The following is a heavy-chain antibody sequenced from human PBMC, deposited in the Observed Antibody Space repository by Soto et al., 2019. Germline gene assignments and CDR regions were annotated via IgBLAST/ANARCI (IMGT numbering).Heavy chain of an antibody. D-gene: IGHD2-15*01. CDR3: ARDLGEGYCSGGSCYTPGAFDI. CDR2: INPNSGGT. J-gene: IGHJ3*02. V-gene: IGHV1-2*04. CDR1: GYTFTGYY. Sequence: ASVKVSCKASGYTFTGYYMHWVRQAPGQGLEWMGWINPNSGGTNYAQKFQGWVTMTRDTSISTAYMELSRLRSDDTAVYYCARDLGEGYCSGGSCYTPGAFDIWGQGTMVTVSS.